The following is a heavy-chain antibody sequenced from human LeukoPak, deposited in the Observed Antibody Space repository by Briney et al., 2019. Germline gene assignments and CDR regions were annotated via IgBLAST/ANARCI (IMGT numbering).Heavy chain of an antibody. D-gene: IGHD2-15*01. V-gene: IGHV3-48*03. CDR3: ARETQDYDAFDI. CDR1: GFTFSNYA. J-gene: IGHJ3*02. Sequence: PGGSPRLSCAASGFTFSNYAMSWVRQAPGKGLEWVSYISTGGSTIYYADSVKGRFTVSRDNAKNSLYLQMNSLRAEDTAVYYCARETQDYDAFDIWGQGTMVTVSS. CDR2: ISTGGSTI.